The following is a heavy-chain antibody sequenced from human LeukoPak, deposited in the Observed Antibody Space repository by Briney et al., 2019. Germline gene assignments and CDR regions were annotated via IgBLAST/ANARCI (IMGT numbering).Heavy chain of an antibody. V-gene: IGHV4-38-2*02. J-gene: IGHJ6*03. CDR1: DYSINTPFY. CDR2: VYRTGST. Sequence: SETLSLTCSVSDYSINTPFYWGWIRQPPGRGLEWIGSVYRTGSTYYNQSLESRVTIAVDTSKNQFSLKLSSVTAADTAVYYCAGIVNYYQYMDVWGKGTTVTVSS. D-gene: IGHD2/OR15-2a*01. CDR3: AGIVNYYQYMDV.